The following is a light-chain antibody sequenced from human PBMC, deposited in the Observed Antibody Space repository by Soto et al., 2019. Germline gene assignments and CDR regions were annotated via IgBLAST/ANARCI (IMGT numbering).Light chain of an antibody. CDR3: NSYAVINNWV. V-gene: IGLV2-8*01. CDR2: EVS. J-gene: IGLJ3*02. CDR1: SSDVGGYNY. Sequence: QYALTQPPSASGSPGQSVTISCTGTSSDVGGYNYVSWYQQHPGKAPKLMIYEVSKRPSGVPDRFSGSKSGNTASLTVSGLQAEDEADYYCNSYAVINNWVFGGGTKLTVL.